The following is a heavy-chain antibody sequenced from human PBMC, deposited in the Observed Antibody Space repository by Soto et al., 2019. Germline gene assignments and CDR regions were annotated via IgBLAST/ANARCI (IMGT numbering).Heavy chain of an antibody. J-gene: IGHJ4*02. CDR3: ARPGGGGYDVNNLHFHY. D-gene: IGHD5-12*01. Sequence: QVQLVQSGAEVKKPGSSVKVSCKASGGTFSSYTISWVRQAPGQGLEWMGRIIPILGIANYAQKFQGRVTITADKATSTAYMELSSLRSEDTAVYYCARPGGGGYDVNNLHFHYWGQGTMVTVSS. CDR2: IIPILGIA. V-gene: IGHV1-69*02. CDR1: GGTFSSYT.